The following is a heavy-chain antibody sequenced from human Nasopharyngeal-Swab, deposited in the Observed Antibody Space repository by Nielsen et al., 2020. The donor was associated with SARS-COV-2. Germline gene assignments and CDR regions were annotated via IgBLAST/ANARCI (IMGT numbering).Heavy chain of an antibody. Sequence: GGSLRLSCAASGFTFDDYAMHWVRQAPGKGLEWVSGISWNSGSIGYADSVKGRFTISRDNAKNSLYLQMNSLRAEDTALYYCAKDIRGDYLYFDLWGRGTLVTVSS. V-gene: IGHV3-9*01. CDR2: ISWNSGSI. CDR3: AKDIRGDYLYFDL. J-gene: IGHJ2*01. CDR1: GFTFDDYA. D-gene: IGHD2-21*01.